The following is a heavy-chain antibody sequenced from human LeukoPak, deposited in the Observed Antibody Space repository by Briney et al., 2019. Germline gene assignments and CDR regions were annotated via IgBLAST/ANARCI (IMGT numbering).Heavy chain of an antibody. Sequence: ASAKVSCKASGYTFTNYDINWVRQATGQGLEWMGWININSGNTGYAQKFQGRVTMTRDTSISTAYMEVSSLRYDDTAVYYCARVTGSIDYWGQGTLVTVSS. CDR3: ARVTGSIDY. D-gene: IGHD1-26*01. CDR1: GYTFTNYD. CDR2: ININSGNT. V-gene: IGHV1-8*01. J-gene: IGHJ4*02.